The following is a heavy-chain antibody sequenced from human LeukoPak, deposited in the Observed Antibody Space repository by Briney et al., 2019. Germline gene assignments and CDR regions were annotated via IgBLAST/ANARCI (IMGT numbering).Heavy chain of an antibody. J-gene: IGHJ6*02. CDR2: IYSGGST. D-gene: IGHD2-21*02. CDR3: ARVSRPGGDSKPYYYYGMDV. CDR1: GFTVSSNY. V-gene: IGHV3-53*01. Sequence: GGSLRLSCAASGFTVSSNYMSWVRQAPGKGLEWVSVIYSGGSTYYADSVKGRFTISRDSSKNTLYLQMNSLRAEDTAVYYCARVSRPGGDSKPYYYYGMDVWGQGTTVTVSS.